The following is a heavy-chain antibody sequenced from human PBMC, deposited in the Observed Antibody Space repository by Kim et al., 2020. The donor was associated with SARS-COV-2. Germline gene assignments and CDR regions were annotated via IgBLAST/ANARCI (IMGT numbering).Heavy chain of an antibody. Sequence: GGSLRLSCVASGFTFSNAWMSWVRQAPGKGLEWVGRIKSKTDGGTTDYAAPVKGRFTISRDDSKNTLYLQMNSLKTEDTAVYYCTTMGDPSPLGNYWGQGTLVTVSS. D-gene: IGHD3-16*01. J-gene: IGHJ4*02. CDR2: IKSKTDGGTT. CDR3: TTMGDPSPLGNY. CDR1: GFTFSNAW. V-gene: IGHV3-15*01.